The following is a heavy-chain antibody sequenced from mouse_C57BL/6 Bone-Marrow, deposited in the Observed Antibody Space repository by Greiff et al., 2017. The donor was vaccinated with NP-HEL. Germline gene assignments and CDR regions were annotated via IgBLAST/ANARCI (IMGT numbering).Heavy chain of an antibody. V-gene: IGHV5-15*01. CDR1: GFTFSDYG. CDR2: ISNLAYSI. D-gene: IGHD1-1*01. J-gene: IGHJ4*01. Sequence: EVQVVESGGGLVQPGGSLKLSCAASGFTFSDYGMAWVRQAPRKGPEWVAFISNLAYSIYYAATVTGRFTISRENAKNTLYLEMSSLRSEDTAMYYCARQGFTTVVAAPMDYWGQGTSVTVSS. CDR3: ARQGFTTVVAAPMDY.